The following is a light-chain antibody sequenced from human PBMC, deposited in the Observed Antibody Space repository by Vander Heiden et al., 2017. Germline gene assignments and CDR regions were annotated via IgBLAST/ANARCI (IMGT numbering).Light chain of an antibody. J-gene: IGLJ1*01. V-gene: IGLV1-44*01. CDR2: SDN. CDR3: AAWDDSLNGYV. Sequence: QSVLTQPHSASGTPGQRVTIPCSGSSSNIGSNTVNWYQTPPGPAPNLLIYSDNQRPSGVPDRFSVSKSGTSASLAISGLQAEDEADYYCAAWDDSLNGYVFGTGTKLTVL. CDR1: SSNIGSNT.